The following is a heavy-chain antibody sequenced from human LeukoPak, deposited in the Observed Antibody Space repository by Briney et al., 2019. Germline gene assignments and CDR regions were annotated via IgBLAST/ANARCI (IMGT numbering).Heavy chain of an antibody. CDR3: ARDLNGEGYEDY. J-gene: IGHJ4*02. CDR1: GFTVSSNY. D-gene: IGHD2-15*01. Sequence: GGSLRLSCAASGFTVSSNYMSWVRQAPGKGLEWVSVIYSGGSTYYADSVKGRFTISRDNSKNTLYLQMNSLRAEDTAVYYCARDLNGEGYEDYWGQGTLVTVSS. CDR2: IYSGGST. V-gene: IGHV3-53*01.